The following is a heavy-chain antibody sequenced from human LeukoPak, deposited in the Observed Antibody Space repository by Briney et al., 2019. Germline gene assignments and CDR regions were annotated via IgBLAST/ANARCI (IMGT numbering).Heavy chain of an antibody. V-gene: IGHV1-24*01. CDR1: GYTLTELS. J-gene: IGHJ6*03. CDR3: ATQHSVSVTPYYYYHYMDV. CDR2: FDPADAET. D-gene: IGHD4-17*01. Sequence: GASVKVSCKASGYTLTELSMHWVRQAPGKGLEWMGGFDPADAETIYAQKFQGRVTMTEDTSTDTAYMELSSLRSEDTAVYYCATQHSVSVTPYYYYHYMDVWGKGTTVTVSS.